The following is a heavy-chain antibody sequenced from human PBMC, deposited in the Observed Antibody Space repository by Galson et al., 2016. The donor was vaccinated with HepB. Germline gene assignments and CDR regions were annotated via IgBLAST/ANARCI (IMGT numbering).Heavy chain of an antibody. Sequence: QSGAEVKKAGESLKISCKGSGYKFTNYWIAWVRQMPGKGLEWMGIIYPDDSDTKYSPAFQGQVTISADKSINTAFLHWRNLKASETAKYFCARSQSSSWYFQGVYWGKGTLVTVYS. CDR3: ARSQSSSWYFQGVY. J-gene: IGHJ4*01. V-gene: IGHV5-51*01. CDR1: GYKFTNYW. CDR2: IYPDDSDT. D-gene: IGHD6-13*01.